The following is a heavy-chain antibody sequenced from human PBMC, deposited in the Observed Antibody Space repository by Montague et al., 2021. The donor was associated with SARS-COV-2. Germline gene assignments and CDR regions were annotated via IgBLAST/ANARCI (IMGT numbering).Heavy chain of an antibody. CDR2: ISYEGSKK. V-gene: IGHV3-30*18. CDR1: GFALNNYG. D-gene: IGHD1-14*01. J-gene: IGHJ3*01. Sequence: SLRLSCAASGFALNNYGIHWVRQAPGKGLEWVAVISYEGSKKSFADSVMGRFVISRDDSQRTVYLQMNSLRVEDTAVYYCAKASQVFWLGQFDRDAFDLWGQGTTVRVSS. CDR3: AKASQVFWLGQFDRDAFDL.